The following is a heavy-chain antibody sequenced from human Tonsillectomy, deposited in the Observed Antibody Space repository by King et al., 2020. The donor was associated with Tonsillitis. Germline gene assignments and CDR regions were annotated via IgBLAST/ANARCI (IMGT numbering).Heavy chain of an antibody. D-gene: IGHD4-23*01. V-gene: IGHV3-30*04. CDR2: KSYDGSDE. CDR3: ARGSPNTQNLYSITLYGGDLNWYFDL. J-gene: IGHJ2*01. Sequence: QLVQSGGGVVQPGRSLRLSCAASGFTFSSFAMHWVRQAPGKGLEWGAGKSYDGSDEYYADSVKGRFTISIDNSKNTLYLQMNSLSAEDTAVYYCARGSPNTQNLYSITLYGGDLNWYFDLWGRGTLVTVSS. CDR1: GFTFSSFA.